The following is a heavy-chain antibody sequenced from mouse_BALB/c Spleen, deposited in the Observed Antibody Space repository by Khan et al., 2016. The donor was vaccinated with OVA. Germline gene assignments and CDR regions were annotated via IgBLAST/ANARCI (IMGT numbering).Heavy chain of an antibody. V-gene: IGHV1S41*01. CDR1: GYTFTSYW. CDR2: IDPGSGSN. J-gene: IGHJ4*01. Sequence: DLVKPGATGKLSCKASGYTFTSYWNNWIKQRPGQGLEWIGHIDPGSGSNYYNEVFKDKATLTVDTSATTAYIQFSSMLSEDSAVFFWARSNYYSSSLYAMDYWGQGASVTVAS. CDR3: ARSNYYSSSLYAMDY. D-gene: IGHD1-1*01.